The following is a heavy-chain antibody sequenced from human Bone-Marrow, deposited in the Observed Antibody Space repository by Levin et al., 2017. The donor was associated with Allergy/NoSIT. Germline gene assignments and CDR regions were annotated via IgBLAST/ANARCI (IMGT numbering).Heavy chain of an antibody. D-gene: IGHD3-3*01. CDR2: ISGSGITT. Sequence: PGGSLRLSCAVSGFSFGNFAMTWVRQAPGRGLQWVSSISGSGITTYYEPSVKGRSTISRDNSKNTLYLQMNSLRAEDTAVYYCAKNLQAGVTTRFWAFDIWGQGTMVTVSS. V-gene: IGHV3-23*01. CDR1: GFSFGNFA. CDR3: AKNLQAGVTTRFWAFDI. J-gene: IGHJ3*02.